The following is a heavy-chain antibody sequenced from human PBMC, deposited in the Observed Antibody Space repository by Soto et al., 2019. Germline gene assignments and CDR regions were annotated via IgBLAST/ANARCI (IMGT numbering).Heavy chain of an antibody. CDR3: AKDREELLVSWLGG. J-gene: IGHJ4*02. CDR1: GFTFSSHA. V-gene: IGHV3-23*01. Sequence: GGSLRLSCAASGFTFSSHAMGWLRQAPGTGPEWVAFVDGSGYDTSYADSVKGRFTISRDNSDNSLYLHMDSLRAEDTGRYFCAKDREELLVSWLGGWGQGTLVTVSS. CDR2: VDGSGYDT. D-gene: IGHD1-26*01.